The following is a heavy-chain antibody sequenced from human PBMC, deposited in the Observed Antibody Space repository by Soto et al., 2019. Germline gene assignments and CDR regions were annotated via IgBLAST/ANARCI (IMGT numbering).Heavy chain of an antibody. Sequence: QVQLQESGPGLVKPSQTLSLTCTVSGGSISSGDYFWSWIRQPPGKGLEWIGYIFYSGSIYYNPSLKRRVTISVDTSKNHSSLKLSSVTAADTAMYYCARGEPYYYGLDVWGQGTTVTVSS. CDR2: IFYSGSI. V-gene: IGHV4-30-4*01. CDR1: GGSISSGDYF. J-gene: IGHJ6*02. CDR3: ARGEPYYYGLDV.